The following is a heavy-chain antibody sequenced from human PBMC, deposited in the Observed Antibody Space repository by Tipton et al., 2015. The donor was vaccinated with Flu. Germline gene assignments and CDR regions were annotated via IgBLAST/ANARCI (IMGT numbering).Heavy chain of an antibody. CDR1: GFTFSSYA. Sequence: SLRLSCAASGFTFSSYAMHWVRQAPGKGLEWVAVISYDGSNKYYADSVKGRFTISRDNSKNTLYLQMNSLRAEDTAVYYCARDKDIGVVPAAMTNYYYYYGMDVWGQGTPVPVSS. CDR2: ISYDGSNK. D-gene: IGHD2-2*01. J-gene: IGHJ6*02. V-gene: IGHV3-30-3*01. CDR3: ARDKDIGVVPAAMTNYYYYYGMDV.